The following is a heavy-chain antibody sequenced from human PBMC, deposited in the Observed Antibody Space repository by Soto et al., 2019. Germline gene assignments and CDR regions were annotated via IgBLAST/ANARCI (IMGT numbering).Heavy chain of an antibody. CDR3: GGDRLRGYSYGCRES. J-gene: IGHJ4*02. V-gene: IGHV1-69*12. CDR2: IIPIFGTA. CDR1: GGTFSSYA. D-gene: IGHD5-18*01. Sequence: QVQLVQSGAEVKKPGSSVKVSCKASGGTFSSYAISWVRQAPGEGLEWMGGIIPIFGTANYAQKFQGRVKITADEFTSIADVMLCSLRSEDTAVLFCGGDRLRGYSYGCRESWGQGTLVTVAS.